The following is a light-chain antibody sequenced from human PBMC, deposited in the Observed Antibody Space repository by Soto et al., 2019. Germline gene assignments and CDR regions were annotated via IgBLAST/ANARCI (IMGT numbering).Light chain of an antibody. CDR1: SSDIGDYNY. Sequence: QPELTQPASVSGSPGQSSTISCVSTSSDIGDYNYVSWYQQHPGKVPKVIIYDVSNRPSGVSYRFSATKSGNTASLTISGLQAEDEADYYCCSYTRSGTLIFGTGTKVTVL. J-gene: IGLJ1*01. CDR3: CSYTRSGTLI. V-gene: IGLV2-14*01. CDR2: DVS.